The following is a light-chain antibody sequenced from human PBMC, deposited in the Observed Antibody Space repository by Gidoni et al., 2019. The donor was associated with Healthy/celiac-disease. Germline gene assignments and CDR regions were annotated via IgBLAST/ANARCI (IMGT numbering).Light chain of an antibody. Sequence: QSALTQPASVSGSPGQSITISCTGTSSDVGGYNYVSWYQQHPGKAPKLMIYEVSNQPSGVSNRFSGSKSGNTASLTISGLQAEDEADYYCSSYTSSSISFGGGTKLTVL. CDR2: EVS. V-gene: IGLV2-14*01. CDR3: SSYTSSSIS. CDR1: SSDVGGYNY. J-gene: IGLJ2*01.